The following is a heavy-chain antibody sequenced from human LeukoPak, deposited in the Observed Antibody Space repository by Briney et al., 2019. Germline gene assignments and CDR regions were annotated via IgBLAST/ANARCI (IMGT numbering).Heavy chain of an antibody. V-gene: IGHV3-66*01. CDR1: GFAVSSNY. J-gene: IGHJ4*02. CDR3: SGYSYYFDY. CDR2: IYSGGST. Sequence: PGGSLRLSCAASGFAVSSNYMSWVRQAPGKGLEWVSVIYSGGSTYYADSVKGRFTISRDNSKNTLYLQMNSLRAEDTAVYDSSGYSYYFDYWGQGTLVTVSS. D-gene: IGHD3-22*01.